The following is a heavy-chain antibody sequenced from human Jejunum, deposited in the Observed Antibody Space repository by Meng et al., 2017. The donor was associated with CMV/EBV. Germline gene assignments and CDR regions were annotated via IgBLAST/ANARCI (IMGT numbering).Heavy chain of an antibody. D-gene: IGHD1-1*01. Sequence: AASGFTFSMYTMHWVRQAPGKGLQWVALVSKDGVNKYYGDSVKGRFTISRDNSKNTLYLQMDSLRPEDTAMYYCAREPQLEIDAFDIWGQGTVVTVSS. CDR1: GFTFSMYT. CDR3: AREPQLEIDAFDI. V-gene: IGHV3-30-3*01. J-gene: IGHJ3*02. CDR2: VSKDGVNK.